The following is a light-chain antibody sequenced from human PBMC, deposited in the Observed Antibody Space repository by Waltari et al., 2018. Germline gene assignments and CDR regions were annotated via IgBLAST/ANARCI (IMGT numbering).Light chain of an antibody. V-gene: IGKV1D-12*01. CDR3: QQTDTFPYT. CDR1: QGISNW. CDR2: STS. J-gene: IGKJ2*01. Sequence: DIQMTQSPSSVSASIGDRVTITCRASQGISNWLAWYQQKPGKAPKLLIYSTSNSQSGVPSRFSGSGSGTDFTLTITSLQPEDFATYYCQQTDTFPYTFGQGTKLQIK.